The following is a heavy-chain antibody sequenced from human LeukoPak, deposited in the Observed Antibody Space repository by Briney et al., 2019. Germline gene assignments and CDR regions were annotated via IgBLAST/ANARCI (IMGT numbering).Heavy chain of an antibody. CDR3: ARDHYGDYLY. V-gene: IGHV4-59*01. Sequence: PSETLSLTCTVAGGFISSYYWSWIRQPPGKGLEWVGYIYYSGSTNYNPSLKSRVTISVDTSKNQFSLKLSSVTAADTAVYYCARDHYGDYLYWGQGTLVTVSS. J-gene: IGHJ4*02. CDR1: GGFISSYY. D-gene: IGHD4-17*01. CDR2: IYYSGST.